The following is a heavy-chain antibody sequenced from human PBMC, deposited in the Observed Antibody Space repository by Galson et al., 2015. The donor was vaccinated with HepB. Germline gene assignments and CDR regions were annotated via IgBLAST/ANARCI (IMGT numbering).Heavy chain of an antibody. Sequence: SVKVSCKASGDTFTGYFMDWVRQAPGQGLEWMGWINPNSGATKCAQKFQGRVTMTRDTSISTVYMELSSLRSDDTAVYYCARGAPTSGSSRGMLDPWGQGTLVTVSS. V-gene: IGHV1-2*02. CDR3: ARGAPTSGSSRGMLDP. CDR2: INPNSGAT. D-gene: IGHD5-12*01. CDR1: GDTFTGYF. J-gene: IGHJ5*02.